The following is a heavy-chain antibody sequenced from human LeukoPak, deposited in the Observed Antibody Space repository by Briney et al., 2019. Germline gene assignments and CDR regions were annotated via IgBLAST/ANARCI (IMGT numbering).Heavy chain of an antibody. V-gene: IGHV4-39*01. Sequence: SETLSLTCSVSGASISGGSYYWGWIRQPPGKGLEWIGSIYYTGSTYDNPSLKSRVTISVDTSKNQFSLKLSSVTAADTAVYYCARRGGSGRAFDYWGQGTLVTVSS. D-gene: IGHD1-26*01. CDR2: IYYTGST. CDR1: GASISGGSYY. CDR3: ARRGGSGRAFDY. J-gene: IGHJ4*02.